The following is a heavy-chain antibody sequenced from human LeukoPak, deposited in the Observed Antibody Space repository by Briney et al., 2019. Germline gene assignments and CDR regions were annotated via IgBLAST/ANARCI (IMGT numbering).Heavy chain of an antibody. CDR3: TRENPPGTAKKALH. Sequence: GGSERLSCAASGFTFSNFWMHWVRHAPGKGLVWVSRINSDGYSTIYADSVKGRFTISRDNAKNTLYLQMNSLRAEDTAVYYCTRENPPGTAKKALHWGQGTRDTVSS. CDR2: INSDGYST. V-gene: IGHV3-74*01. J-gene: IGHJ4*02. CDR1: GFTFSNFW.